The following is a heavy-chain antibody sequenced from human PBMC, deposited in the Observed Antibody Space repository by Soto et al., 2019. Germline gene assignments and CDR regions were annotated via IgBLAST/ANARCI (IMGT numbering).Heavy chain of an antibody. CDR2: IIPISGTA. D-gene: IGHD2-2*01. J-gene: IGHJ6*02. Sequence: SVKVSCKASGGTFSSYAISWVRQAPGQGLEWMGGIIPISGTANYAQKFQGRVTITADESAGTAYMELSSLRSEDTAVYYCARSQGSSTSLEIYYYYYYGMDVWGQGTTVTVSS. CDR3: ARSQGSSTSLEIYYYYYYGMDV. CDR1: GGTFSSYA. V-gene: IGHV1-69*13.